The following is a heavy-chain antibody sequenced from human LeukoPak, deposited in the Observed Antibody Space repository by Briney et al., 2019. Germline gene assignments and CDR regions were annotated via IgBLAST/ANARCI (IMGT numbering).Heavy chain of an antibody. CDR1: GDSMTSYY. V-gene: IGHV4-59*08. D-gene: IGHD5-18*01. CDR3: SRQEGYSYGYIGFDN. Sequence: SETLSLTCSVSGDSMTSYYWSWIRQPPGKGLEWIGFVYYTGSTNYNPSLKSRVTILVDTSKNQFSLKLSSVTAADTAVYYCSRQEGYSYGYIGFDNWGQGTLVTVSS. J-gene: IGHJ4*02. CDR2: VYYTGST.